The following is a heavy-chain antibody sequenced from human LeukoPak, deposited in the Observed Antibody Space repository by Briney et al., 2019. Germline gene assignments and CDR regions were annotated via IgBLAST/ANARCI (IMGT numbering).Heavy chain of an antibody. V-gene: IGHV3-53*01. CDR1: GFTFSNYS. CDR3: ARSVPHFTWSIAASGFDY. D-gene: IGHD6-13*01. CDR2: IYSGGTT. J-gene: IGHJ4*02. Sequence: GGSLRLSCAGSGFTFSNYSINWVRQAPGKGLEWVALIYSGGTTNYGDSVKGRFTISRDNSKNTVFFQMNNLRVEDTAVYYCARSVPHFTWSIAASGFDYWGQGTLVTVSS.